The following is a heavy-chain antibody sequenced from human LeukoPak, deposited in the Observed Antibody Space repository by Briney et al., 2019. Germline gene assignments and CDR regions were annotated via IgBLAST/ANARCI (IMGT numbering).Heavy chain of an antibody. Sequence: KPSETLSLTCAVYGGSFSGYYWSWIRQPPGKGLEWIGEINHSGSTNYNPSLKSRVTISVDTSKNQFSLKLSSVTAADTAVYYCARVSDIVVVPAAIDYWGQGTLVTVSS. V-gene: IGHV4-34*01. CDR2: INHSGST. CDR1: GGSFSGYY. D-gene: IGHD2-2*01. J-gene: IGHJ4*02. CDR3: ARVSDIVVVPAAIDY.